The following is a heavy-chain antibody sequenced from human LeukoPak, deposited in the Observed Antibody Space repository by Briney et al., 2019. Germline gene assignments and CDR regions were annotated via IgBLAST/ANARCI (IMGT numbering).Heavy chain of an antibody. CDR2: ISSSSSYI. CDR3: AKPLKQWLVSYYFDY. CDR1: GFTFSSYS. V-gene: IGHV3-21*04. J-gene: IGHJ4*02. D-gene: IGHD6-19*01. Sequence: GGSLRLSCAASGFTFSSYSMNWVRQAPGKGLEWVSSISSSSSYIYYADSVKGRFTISRDNAKNSLYLQMNSLRAEDTAVYYCAKPLKQWLVSYYFDYWGQGTLVTVSS.